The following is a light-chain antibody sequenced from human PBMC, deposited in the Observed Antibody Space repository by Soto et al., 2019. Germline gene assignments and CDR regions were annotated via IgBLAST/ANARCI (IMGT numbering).Light chain of an antibody. V-gene: IGLV2-14*01. CDR2: DVS. J-gene: IGLJ1*01. CDR3: SSYTSSSSW. CDR1: SSDVGGYNY. Sequence: QSALTQPASVSGSPGQSITIACTGTSSDVGGYNYVSSYQQHPGKAPKLMIYDVSNRPSGVSNRFSGSKSGNTASLTISGLQAEDEADYYCSSYTSSSSWFGTGTKVTVL.